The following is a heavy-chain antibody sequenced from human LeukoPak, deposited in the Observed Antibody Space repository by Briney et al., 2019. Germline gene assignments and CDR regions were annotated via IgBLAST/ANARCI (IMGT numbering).Heavy chain of an antibody. CDR3: AKVGWSGSYFSHFDY. CDR2: ISGSGGST. D-gene: IGHD1-26*01. V-gene: IGHV3-23*01. J-gene: IGHJ4*02. Sequence: GGSLRLSRAASGFTFSSYAMSWVRQAPGKGLEWVSAISGSGGSTYYADSVKGRFTISRDNSKNTLYLQMNSLRAEDTAVYYCAKVGWSGSYFSHFDYWGQGTLVTVSS. CDR1: GFTFSSYA.